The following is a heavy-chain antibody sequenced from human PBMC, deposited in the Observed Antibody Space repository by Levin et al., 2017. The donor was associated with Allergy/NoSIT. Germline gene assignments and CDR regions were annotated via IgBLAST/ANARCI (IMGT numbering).Heavy chain of an antibody. V-gene: IGHV3-33*01. J-gene: IGHJ3*02. D-gene: IGHD2-2*01. CDR3: AGDIRPYSSSWYPGAFDI. CDR2: IWYDGSKK. Sequence: GGSLRLSCAASGFTFSTYGMHWVRQAPGKGLEWVATIWYDGSKKYYADSVRGRFTISRDNSRDNPKKALYLEMNSLRAEDTAVYYCAGDIRPYSSSWYPGAFDIWGQGTMVTVSS. CDR1: GFTFSTYG.